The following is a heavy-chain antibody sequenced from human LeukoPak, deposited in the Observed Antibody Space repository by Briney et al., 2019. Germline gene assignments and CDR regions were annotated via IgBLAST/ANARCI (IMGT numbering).Heavy chain of an antibody. CDR3: ARDLGGSYYAY. J-gene: IGHJ4*02. CDR1: GGTXSSYA. D-gene: IGHD1-26*01. Sequence: SVKVSCKASGGTXSSYAISWVRQAPGQGLEWMGRIIPILGIANYAQKFQGRVTITADKSTSTAYMELSSLRSEDTAVYYCARDLGGSYYAYWGQGTLVTVSS. V-gene: IGHV1-69*04. CDR2: IIPILGIA.